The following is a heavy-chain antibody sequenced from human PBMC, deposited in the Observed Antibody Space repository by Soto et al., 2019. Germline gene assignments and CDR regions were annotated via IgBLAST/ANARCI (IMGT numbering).Heavy chain of an antibody. V-gene: IGHV1-69*06. Sequence: SVKVSCKASGGTFSSYAISWVRQAPGQGLEWMGGIIPIFGTANYAQKFQGRVTITADKSTSTAYMELSSLRSEDTAVYYCARGYCSXTSCYKEDYYYYYGMDVWGQGTTVTVSS. D-gene: IGHD2-2*02. J-gene: IGHJ6*02. CDR3: ARGYCSXTSCYKEDYYYYYGMDV. CDR1: GGTFSSYA. CDR2: IIPIFGTA.